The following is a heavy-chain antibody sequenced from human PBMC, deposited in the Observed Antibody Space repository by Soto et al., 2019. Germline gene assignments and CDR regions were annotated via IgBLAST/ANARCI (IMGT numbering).Heavy chain of an antibody. CDR2: INPNSGGT. V-gene: IGHV1-2*02. J-gene: IGHJ5*02. CDR3: ARAPYPYMVATWFDP. Sequence: VSVKAFCKASGYTFTGYYIHWVRQAPGQGLEWMGWINPNSGGTNYAQKFQGRVTMTRDTSISTAYMELSRLRSDDTAVYYCARAPYPYMVATWFDPWGQGTLVTAPQ. CDR1: GYTFTGYY. D-gene: IGHD5-12*01.